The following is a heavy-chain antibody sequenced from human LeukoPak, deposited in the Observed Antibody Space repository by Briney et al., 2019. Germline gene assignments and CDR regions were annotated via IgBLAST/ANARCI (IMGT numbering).Heavy chain of an antibody. Sequence: GGSLRLSCAASGFTFDDYTMHWVRQAPGKGLEWVSPISWDGGSTYYADSVKGRFTISRDNAKNSVDLQMNSLRVDDTAVYYCARADADYWGQGTLVPVSA. V-gene: IGHV3-43*01. J-gene: IGHJ4*02. CDR2: ISWDGGST. CDR3: ARADADY. CDR1: GFTFDDYT.